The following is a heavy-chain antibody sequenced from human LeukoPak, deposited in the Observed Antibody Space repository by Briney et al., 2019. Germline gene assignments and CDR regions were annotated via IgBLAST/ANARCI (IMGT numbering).Heavy chain of an antibody. CDR3: ARSGYDSSGYYRLDYFDY. CDR2: INAGNGNT. CDR1: GYTFTAYA. V-gene: IGHV1-3*01. D-gene: IGHD3-22*01. Sequence: ASVKVSCKASGYTFTAYAMHWVRQAPGQSLEWMGWINAGNGNTKYSQKFQGRVTVTRDTSASTAYMELSSLRSEDTAVYYCARSGYDSSGYYRLDYFDYWGQGTLVTVSS. J-gene: IGHJ4*02.